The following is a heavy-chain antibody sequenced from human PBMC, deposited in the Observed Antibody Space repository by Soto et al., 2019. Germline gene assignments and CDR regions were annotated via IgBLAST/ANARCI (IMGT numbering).Heavy chain of an antibody. J-gene: IGHJ4*02. V-gene: IGHV4-31*03. CDR2: IYYSGST. D-gene: IGHD3-9*01. Sequence: SETLSLTCTVSGGSISSGGYYWSRIRQHPGKGLEWIGYIYYSGSTYYNPSLKSRVSISIATSKNHFSLKLSSVSAADTAVYYCARQDDILTGVDYWGQGTLVTVSS. CDR3: ARQDDILTGVDY. CDR1: GGSISSGGYY.